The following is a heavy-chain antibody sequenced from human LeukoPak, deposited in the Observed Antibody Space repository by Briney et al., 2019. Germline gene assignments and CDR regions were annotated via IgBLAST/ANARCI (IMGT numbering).Heavy chain of an antibody. V-gene: IGHV4-34*01. CDR1: GGSFSGYS. CDR2: MNHSGST. CDR3: ARTVGGDSYGSEHYFDD. J-gene: IGHJ4*02. Sequence: SQTLSLTCAVCGGSFSGYSGSWVRQPPGKGLEWIGEMNHSGSTNYNPSLKSRVTISVDTSKNQLSLKLTSVTAADTAVYYCARTVGGDSYGSEHYFDDWGKGTMVTVSS. D-gene: IGHD5-18*01.